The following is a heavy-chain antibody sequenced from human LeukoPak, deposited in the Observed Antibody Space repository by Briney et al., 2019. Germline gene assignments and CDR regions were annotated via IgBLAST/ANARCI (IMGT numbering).Heavy chain of an antibody. CDR2: IYYSGST. D-gene: IGHD6-13*01. Sequence: PSETLSLTCAVSGGSISSYYWSWIRQPPGKGLEWIGYIYYSGSTNYNPSLKSRVTISVDTSKNQFSLKLSSVTAADTAVYYCARGRGQQLTSGYAFDIWGQGTMVTVSS. J-gene: IGHJ3*02. CDR1: GGSISSYY. V-gene: IGHV4-59*01. CDR3: ARGRGQQLTSGYAFDI.